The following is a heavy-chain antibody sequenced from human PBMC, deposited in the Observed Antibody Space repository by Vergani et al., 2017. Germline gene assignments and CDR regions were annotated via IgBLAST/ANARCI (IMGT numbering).Heavy chain of an antibody. CDR1: GYTFTSYD. D-gene: IGHD3-3*01. V-gene: IGHV1-69*01. CDR3: ARAATYDFWSGPYYYYMDV. J-gene: IGHJ6*03. CDR2: IIPIFGTA. Sequence: QVQLVQSGAEVKKPGASVKVSCKASGYTFTSYDINWVRQATGQGLEWMGGIIPIFGTANYAQKFQGRVTITADESTSTAYMELSSLRSEDTAVYYCARAATYDFWSGPYYYYMDVWGKGTTVTVSS.